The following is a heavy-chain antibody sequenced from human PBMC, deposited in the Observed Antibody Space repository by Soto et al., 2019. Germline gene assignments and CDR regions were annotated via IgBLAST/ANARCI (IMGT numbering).Heavy chain of an antibody. V-gene: IGHV6-1*01. J-gene: IGHJ4*02. Sequence: SQTLSLTCAISGDSVSTNSASWNWIRQSPSRGLEWLGRTYYRSKWYSDYAVSVKGRITINPDTSKNQFSLQLNSATPEDTAVYYCAREAGNGCELKKLDYWGQGTLVTVSS. CDR2: TYYRSKWYS. CDR1: GDSVSTNSAS. D-gene: IGHD1-26*01. CDR3: AREAGNGCELKKLDY.